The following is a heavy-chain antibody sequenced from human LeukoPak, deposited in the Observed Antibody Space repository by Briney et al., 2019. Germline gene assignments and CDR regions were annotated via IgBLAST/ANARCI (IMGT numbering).Heavy chain of an antibody. CDR1: GGSISSYY. Sequence: PSETLSLTCTVSGGSISSYYWSWIRQPPGKGLEWIGYIYYSGSTNYNPSLKSRVTISVDTPKNQFSLKLSSVTAADTAVYYCARALGVAATNDYWGQGTLVTVSS. CDR3: ARALGVAATNDY. CDR2: IYYSGST. V-gene: IGHV4-59*08. D-gene: IGHD2-15*01. J-gene: IGHJ4*02.